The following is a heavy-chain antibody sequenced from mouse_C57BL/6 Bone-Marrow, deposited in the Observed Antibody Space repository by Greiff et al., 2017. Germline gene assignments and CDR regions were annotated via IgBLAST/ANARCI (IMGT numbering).Heavy chain of an antibody. CDR3: AMADGYFFDY. D-gene: IGHD2-3*01. CDR2: IHPSDSDT. J-gene: IGHJ2*01. Sequence: QVQLQQSGAELVKPGASVKVSCKASGYTFTSYWMHWVKQRPGQGLEWIGRIHPSDSDTNYNQKFKGKATLTVDQSSSTASVQLSSLRSEDSAVDYCAMADGYFFDYWGQGTTLTVSS. CDR1: GYTFTSYW. V-gene: IGHV1-74*01.